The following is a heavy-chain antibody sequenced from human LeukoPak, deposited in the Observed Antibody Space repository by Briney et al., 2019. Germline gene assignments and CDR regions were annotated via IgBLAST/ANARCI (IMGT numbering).Heavy chain of an antibody. CDR3: AKDIVYYGSGSRSCMDV. CDR2: ISWNSGSI. J-gene: IGHJ6*02. V-gene: IGHV3-9*01. Sequence: GGSLRLSCAASGFTFDDYAMHWVRQAPGKGLEWVSGISWNSGSIGYADSVKGRFTISRDNAKNSLYLQMNSLRAEDTALYYCAKDIVYYGSGSRSCMDVWGQGTTVTVSS. D-gene: IGHD3-10*01. CDR1: GFTFDDYA.